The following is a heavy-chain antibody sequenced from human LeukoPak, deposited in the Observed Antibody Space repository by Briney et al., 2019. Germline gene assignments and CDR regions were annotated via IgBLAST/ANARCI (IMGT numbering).Heavy chain of an antibody. CDR1: GYTFTGYY. Sequence: ASVKVSCKASGYTFTGYYMHWVRQAPGQGREWMGWINPNSGGTNYAQKFQGRVTMTRDTSISTAYMELSRLRSDDTAVYYCAGQYCSSTSCQSLFDYWGQGTLVTVSS. D-gene: IGHD2-2*01. J-gene: IGHJ4*02. CDR3: AGQYCSSTSCQSLFDY. CDR2: INPNSGGT. V-gene: IGHV1-2*02.